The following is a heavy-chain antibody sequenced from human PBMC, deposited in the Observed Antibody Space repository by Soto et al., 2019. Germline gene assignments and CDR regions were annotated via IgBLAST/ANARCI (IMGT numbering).Heavy chain of an antibody. CDR1: SSSIVSYY. J-gene: IGHJ5*02. Sequence: SETLSPTCTVHSSSIVSYYWSWIRQPPGKGLEWIGYIYYSGSTNYNPSLKSRVTISVDTSKNQFSLKLSSVTAADTAVYYCARDPTPWGQGTLVTVS. CDR2: IYYSGST. CDR3: ARDPTP. V-gene: IGHV4-59*12.